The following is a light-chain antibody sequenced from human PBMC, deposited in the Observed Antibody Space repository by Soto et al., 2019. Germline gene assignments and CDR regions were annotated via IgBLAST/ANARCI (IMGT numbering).Light chain of an antibody. J-gene: IGKJ5*01. Sequence: EIVLTQSPATLSLSPGERATISCRASQSVSNYLAWYQQKPGQAPRLLIYDASNRATGIPARFSGSGSWTDFSLTISSLEPEDVAVYYCQQRSTWPQITFGQGTRLEIK. CDR1: QSVSNY. V-gene: IGKV3-11*01. CDR3: QQRSTWPQIT. CDR2: DAS.